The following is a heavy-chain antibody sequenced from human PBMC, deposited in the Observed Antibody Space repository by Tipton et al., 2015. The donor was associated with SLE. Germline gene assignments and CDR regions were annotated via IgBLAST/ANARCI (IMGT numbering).Heavy chain of an antibody. V-gene: IGHV4-59*01. D-gene: IGHD3-16*01. Sequence: LRLSCAVSGASFSGYSWNWIRQFPGKGLEWIGFLFHSGATSHNPSLKGRVTMSVDTSKNQVSLKLSSATAADTAVYYCARSRRFDSYYGMDVWGKGTTVTVSS. CDR1: GASFSGYS. CDR3: ARSRRFDSYYGMDV. J-gene: IGHJ6*04. CDR2: LFHSGAT.